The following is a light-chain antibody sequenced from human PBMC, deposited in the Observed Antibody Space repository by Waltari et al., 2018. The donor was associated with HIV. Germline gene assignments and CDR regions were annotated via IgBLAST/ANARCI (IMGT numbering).Light chain of an antibody. V-gene: IGLV4-69*02. CDR2: LNSDGSH. CDR3: QTWDTGPWV. J-gene: IGLJ3*02. CDR1: TWHSNDA. Sequence: QLILTQSPSASASLGAAVQPTCILRTWHSNDAIASHQHQPEKGPRFLMKLNSDGSHSKGDGIPDRFSGSSSGAERYLTISSLQSEDEADYYCQTWDTGPWVFGGGTKLTVL.